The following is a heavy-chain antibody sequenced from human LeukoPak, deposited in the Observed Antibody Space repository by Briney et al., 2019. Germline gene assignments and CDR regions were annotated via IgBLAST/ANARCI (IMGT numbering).Heavy chain of an antibody. V-gene: IGHV3-21*01. D-gene: IGHD6-19*01. CDR1: GFTFSSYS. Sequence: PGGSLRLTCAASGFTFSSYSMNWVRQAPGKGLEWVSSISSSSSYIYYADSVKGRFTISRDNAKNSLYLQMNSLRAEDTAVYYCARHRILHSSGWYGYWGQGTLVTVSS. CDR2: ISSSSSYI. CDR3: ARHRILHSSGWYGY. J-gene: IGHJ4*02.